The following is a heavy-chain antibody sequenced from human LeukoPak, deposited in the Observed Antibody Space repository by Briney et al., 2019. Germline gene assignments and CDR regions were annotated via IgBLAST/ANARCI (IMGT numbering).Heavy chain of an antibody. Sequence: PSETLSLTCTVSGGSISSYYWNWIRQPPGKGLEWIGYIYYSGSTNYNPSLKSRVTISVDTSKNQFSLKLSSVTAADTAVYYCARARSIVVVPAAIWFDPWGQGTLVTVSS. J-gene: IGHJ5*02. CDR3: ARARSIVVVPAAIWFDP. V-gene: IGHV4-59*01. CDR2: IYYSGST. D-gene: IGHD2-2*01. CDR1: GGSISSYY.